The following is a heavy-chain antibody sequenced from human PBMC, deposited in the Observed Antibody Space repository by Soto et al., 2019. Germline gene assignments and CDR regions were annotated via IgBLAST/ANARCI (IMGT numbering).Heavy chain of an antibody. CDR1: GYTFTSYA. CDR3: ARGRIAVAGDFDY. V-gene: IGHV1-3*01. Sequence: EASVKVSCKASGYTFTSYAMHWVRQAPGQRLEWMGWINAGNGNTKYSQKFQGRATITRDTSASTAYMELSSLRSEDTAVYYCARGRIAVAGDFDYWGQGTLVTVSS. D-gene: IGHD6-19*01. J-gene: IGHJ4*02. CDR2: INAGNGNT.